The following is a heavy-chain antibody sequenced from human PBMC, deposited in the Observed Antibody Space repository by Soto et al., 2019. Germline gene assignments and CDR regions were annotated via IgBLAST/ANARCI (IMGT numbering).Heavy chain of an antibody. CDR2: IITIFGTA. CDR1: VCTFISYA. D-gene: IGHD6-13*01. J-gene: IGHJ4*02. Sequence: QVQLVQSGAEVKKPGSSVKVSCKASVCTFISYAISWVRKAPGQGLEWMGGIITIFGTANYAQKFQGRVTITADESTSTAYMELSSLRSEDTAVYYCARGRIVYSSSWYFGYWGQGTLVTVSS. V-gene: IGHV1-69*01. CDR3: ARGRIVYSSSWYFGY.